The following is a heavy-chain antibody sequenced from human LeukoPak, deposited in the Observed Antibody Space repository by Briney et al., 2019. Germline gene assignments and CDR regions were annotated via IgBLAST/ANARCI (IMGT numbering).Heavy chain of an antibody. Sequence: GGSLRLSCAASGFTFSSYAMSWVRHAPGKGLEWVSAISGSGGSTYYADSVKGRFTISRDNSKNTLYLQMNSLRAEDTAVYYCAKSGSSSWYYYYYGMDVWGQGTTVTVSS. J-gene: IGHJ6*02. D-gene: IGHD6-13*01. CDR1: GFTFSSYA. CDR3: AKSGSSSWYYYYYGMDV. V-gene: IGHV3-23*01. CDR2: ISGSGGST.